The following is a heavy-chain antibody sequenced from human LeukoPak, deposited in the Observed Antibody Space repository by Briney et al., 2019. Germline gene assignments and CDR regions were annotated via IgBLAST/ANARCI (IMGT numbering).Heavy chain of an antibody. D-gene: IGHD1-26*01. CDR2: ISGSGTST. Sequence: GGSLRVSCAASEFTFSSYAMSWVRRAPGKGLEWVSAISGSGTSTFYADSVKGRFTISRDNSKNTLYLQMNSLRDEDTAVYYCAKGGGCIVGGTCSLSYYYGMDVWGQGTTVTVSS. J-gene: IGHJ6*02. CDR1: EFTFSSYA. CDR3: AKGGGCIVGGTCSLSYYYGMDV. V-gene: IGHV3-23*01.